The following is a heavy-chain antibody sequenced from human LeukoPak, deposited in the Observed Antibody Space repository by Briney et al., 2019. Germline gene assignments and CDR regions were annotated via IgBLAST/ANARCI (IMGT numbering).Heavy chain of an antibody. V-gene: IGHV3-74*01. D-gene: IGHD2-15*01. J-gene: IGHJ3*02. CDR2: INSDGLIT. Sequence: PGGSLLLSCAASGFTFSNYWMHWVRQAPGKGLVWVSRINSDGLITNYADSVKGRFTVSRDNPKNTLYLQMNSLRVEDTAVYCVREGGGSFLDSFDIWGQGKLVTVSS. CDR3: REGGGSFLDSFDI. CDR1: GFTFSNYW.